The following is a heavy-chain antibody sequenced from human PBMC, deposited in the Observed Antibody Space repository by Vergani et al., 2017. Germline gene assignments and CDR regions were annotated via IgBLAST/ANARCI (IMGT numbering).Heavy chain of an antibody. J-gene: IGHJ6*01. CDR2: IYHSGST. CDR1: GGSISSGGYS. Sequence: QLQLQESGSGLVKPSQTLSLTCAVSGGSISSGGYSWSWIRQPPGEGLEWIGYIYHSGSTYYNPSLKSRVTISVDRSKNQFSLKLSSVTAADTAVYYCASDPWSWDGFEYCTDVGGQGATV. D-gene: IGHD5-24*01. V-gene: IGHV4-30-2*01. CDR3: ASDPWSWDGFEYCTDV.